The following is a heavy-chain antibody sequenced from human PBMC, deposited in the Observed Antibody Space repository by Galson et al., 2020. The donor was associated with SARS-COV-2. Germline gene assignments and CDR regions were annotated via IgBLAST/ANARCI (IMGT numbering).Heavy chain of an antibody. V-gene: IGHV1-2*02. CDR2: LNPNNGGT. CDR1: GYTFSGYY. CDR3: ARDFRHLGYNLDF. J-gene: IGHJ4*02. Sequence: GESLKISCKASGYTFSGYYIHWVRQAPGQGLEWMGWLNPNNGGTNYAQKFQGRVTMTRDTSISTAYMELRRLRADDTAAYYCARDFRHLGYNLDFWGQGTLVTVSS. D-gene: IGHD5-12*01.